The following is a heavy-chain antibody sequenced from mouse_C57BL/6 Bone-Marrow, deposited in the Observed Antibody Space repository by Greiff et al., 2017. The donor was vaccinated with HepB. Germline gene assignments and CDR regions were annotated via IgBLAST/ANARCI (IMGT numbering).Heavy chain of an antibody. CDR2: IYPGDGDT. Sequence: VQLQQSGPELVKPGASVKISCKASGYAFSSSWMNWVKQRPGKGLEWIGRIYPGDGDTNYNGKFKGKATLTADKSSSTAYMQLSSLTSEDSAVYFCARGWSWYFDVWGTGTTVTVSS. D-gene: IGHD3-3*01. V-gene: IGHV1-82*01. CDR1: GYAFSSSW. CDR3: ARGWSWYFDV. J-gene: IGHJ1*03.